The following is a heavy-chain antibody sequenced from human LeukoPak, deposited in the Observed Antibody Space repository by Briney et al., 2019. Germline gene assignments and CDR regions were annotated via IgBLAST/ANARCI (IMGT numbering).Heavy chain of an antibody. CDR1: GFTFSTFA. D-gene: IGHD3-9*01. CDR2: IGGSGRDT. Sequence: GGSLRLSCAASGFTFSTFAMNWVRQGPGNGLEWVSTIGGSGRDTAYADSVEGRFTIFRDNSKSMLYLQMNSLRAEDTAIYYCAKGQSDWLLVDFRGQGALVTVSS. V-gene: IGHV3-23*01. CDR3: AKGQSDWLLVDF. J-gene: IGHJ4*02.